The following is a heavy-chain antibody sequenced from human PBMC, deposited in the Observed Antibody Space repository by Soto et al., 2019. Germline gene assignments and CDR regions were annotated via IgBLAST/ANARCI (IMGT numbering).Heavy chain of an antibody. D-gene: IGHD3-22*01. CDR2: IYYSGST. CDR1: FGSISSCY. J-gene: IGHJ3*02. V-gene: IGHV4-59*01. Sequence: TLSLTCTVSFGSISSCYWSWIRQPPGKGLEWIGYIYYSGSTNYNPSLKSRVTISVDTSKNQFSLKLSSVTAADTAVYYCARDGGYYYDSSGYTAFDIWGQGTLVTVSS. CDR3: ARDGGYYYDSSGYTAFDI.